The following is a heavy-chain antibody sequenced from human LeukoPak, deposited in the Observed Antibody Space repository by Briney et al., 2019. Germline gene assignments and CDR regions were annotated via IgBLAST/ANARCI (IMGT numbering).Heavy chain of an antibody. V-gene: IGHV1-18*01. CDR3: ARPTTYDILTGYDY. J-gene: IGHJ4*02. CDR1: GYTFTSYG. D-gene: IGHD3-9*01. Sequence: GASVKVSCKASGYTFTSYGISWVRQAPGQGLEWMGWISAYNGNTNYAQKLQGRVTMTTDTSTSTAYMELRSLRSDDTAVYYCARPTTYDILTGYDYWGQGTLVTVSS. CDR2: ISAYNGNT.